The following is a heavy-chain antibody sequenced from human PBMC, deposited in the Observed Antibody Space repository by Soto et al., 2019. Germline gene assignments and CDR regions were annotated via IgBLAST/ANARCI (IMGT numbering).Heavy chain of an antibody. Sequence: ASVKVSCKASGYTFTNYGISWVRQAPGQGLEWMGWISAYNGNTKYAQKLQGRVTMTTDTSTSTAYMELRSLRSDDTFVYYCARSGYYCDSSGRFEHWGHGTLVTVPS. CDR2: ISAYNGNT. CDR1: GYTFTNYG. V-gene: IGHV1-18*01. J-gene: IGHJ4*01. CDR3: ARSGYYCDSSGRFEH. D-gene: IGHD3-22*01.